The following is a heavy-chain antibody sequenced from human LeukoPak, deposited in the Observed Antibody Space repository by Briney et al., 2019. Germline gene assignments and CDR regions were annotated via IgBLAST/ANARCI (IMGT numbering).Heavy chain of an antibody. J-gene: IGHJ5*02. Sequence: SETLSLTCAVYGGSFSGYYWSWIRQPPGKGLEWIGEINHSGSTNYNPSLNSRVTISVDTSKNQFSLKLSSVTAADTAVYYCARGRSQQWLVLKGWFDPWGQGTLVTVSS. CDR3: ARGRSQQWLVLKGWFDP. V-gene: IGHV4-34*01. CDR1: GGSFSGYY. D-gene: IGHD6-19*01. CDR2: INHSGST.